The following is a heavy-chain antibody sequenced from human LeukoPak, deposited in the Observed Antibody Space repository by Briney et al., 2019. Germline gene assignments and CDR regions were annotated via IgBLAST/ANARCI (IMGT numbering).Heavy chain of an antibody. V-gene: IGHV3-74*01. Sequence: GGSRRLSCAPSGSTLGTYWMHWVRQPQGKGLEWGSRVIRDGSFTNYADSVKGRFTISRDNAKNTLYLQMSSLRAEDTAVYFCVRDGDDFNFDYWGQGSLVTVSS. CDR3: VRDGDDFNFDY. CDR1: GSTLGTYW. CDR2: VIRDGSFT. D-gene: IGHD5-24*01. J-gene: IGHJ4*02.